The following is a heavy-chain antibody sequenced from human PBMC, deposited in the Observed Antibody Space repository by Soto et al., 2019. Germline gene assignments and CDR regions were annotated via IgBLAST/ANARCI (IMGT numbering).Heavy chain of an antibody. CDR3: ARDGGYCSGGSCPHFDY. CDR1: GFSFSSYG. V-gene: IGHV3-33*01. CDR2: IWFDGSNK. Sequence: QVQLVESGGGVVQPGRSLRLSCAASGFSFSSYGMHWGRQAPGKGLEWVAVIWFDGSNKYYGDSVKGRFTISRDNSKNTLYLQMNSLRAEDTATYYCARDGGYCSGGSCPHFDYWGQGTLVTVSS. J-gene: IGHJ4*02. D-gene: IGHD2-15*01.